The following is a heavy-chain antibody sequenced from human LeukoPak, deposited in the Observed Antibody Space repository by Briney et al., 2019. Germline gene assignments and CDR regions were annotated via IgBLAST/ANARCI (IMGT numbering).Heavy chain of an antibody. CDR1: GFTFGDYT. V-gene: IGHV3-49*04. Sequence: GGSLRLSCTASGFTFGDYTMSWVRQAPGKGLEWVGGSRSKSYGGTTEYAASVKGRFTISRDDSKSIAYLQMNSLKTEDTAVYYCTRSRQLDYWGQGTLVTVSS. CDR2: SRSKSYGGTT. D-gene: IGHD2-2*01. CDR3: TRSRQLDY. J-gene: IGHJ4*02.